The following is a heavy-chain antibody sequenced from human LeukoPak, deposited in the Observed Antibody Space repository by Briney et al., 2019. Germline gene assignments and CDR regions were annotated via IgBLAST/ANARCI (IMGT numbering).Heavy chain of an antibody. V-gene: IGHV3-23*01. D-gene: IGHD6-19*01. CDR3: AKAVAVAGTTALFDY. CDR1: GFTFSSYA. J-gene: IGHJ4*02. CDR2: ISGSGGST. Sequence: PGASLRLSCAASGFTFSSYAMSWVRQAPGKGLEWVSAISGSGGSTYYADSVKGRFTISRDNSKNTLYLQMNSLRAEDTAVYYCAKAVAVAGTTALFDYWGQGTLVTVSS.